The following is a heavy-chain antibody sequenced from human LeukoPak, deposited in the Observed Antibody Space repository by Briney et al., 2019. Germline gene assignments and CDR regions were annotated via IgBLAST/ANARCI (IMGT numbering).Heavy chain of an antibody. CDR3: ARDRKGILSDAFDI. V-gene: IGHV4-39*07. CDR2: IYYSGST. J-gene: IGHJ3*02. CDR1: GGSISSSSYY. D-gene: IGHD3-16*02. Sequence: SETLSLTCTVSGGSISSSSYYWGWIRQPPGKGLEWIGSIYYSGSTYYNPSLKSRVTISVDTSKNQFSLKLSSVTAADTAVYYCARDRKGILSDAFDIWGQGTMVTVSS.